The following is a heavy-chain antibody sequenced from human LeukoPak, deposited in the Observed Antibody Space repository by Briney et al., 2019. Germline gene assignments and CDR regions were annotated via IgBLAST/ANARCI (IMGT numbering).Heavy chain of an antibody. CDR3: ARDSEGYQLLKGFDY. J-gene: IGHJ4*02. CDR2: ISHSNHYI. D-gene: IGHD2-2*01. V-gene: IGHV3-21*01. Sequence: GGSLRLSCAASGFTFSTYTMNWVRQAPGKGLEGVSSISHSNHYIYYADSVKGRFTISRDNAKNSLSLQMNSLRAEDTAVYCCARDSEGYQLLKGFDYWGLGTLVTVSS. CDR1: GFTFSTYT.